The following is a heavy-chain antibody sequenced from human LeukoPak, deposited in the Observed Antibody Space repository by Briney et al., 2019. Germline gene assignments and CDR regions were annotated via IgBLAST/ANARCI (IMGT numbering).Heavy chain of an antibody. V-gene: IGHV3-21*01. Sequence: PGGSLRLSCAASGFTFSSYSMNWVRQAPGKGLEWVSSISSSSSYIYYADSVKGRFTISRDNAKNSLYLQMNSLRAEDTAVYYCARRDGYLNAFDIWGQGTMVTVSS. CDR2: ISSSSSYI. D-gene: IGHD5-24*01. J-gene: IGHJ3*02. CDR3: ARRDGYLNAFDI. CDR1: GFTFSSYS.